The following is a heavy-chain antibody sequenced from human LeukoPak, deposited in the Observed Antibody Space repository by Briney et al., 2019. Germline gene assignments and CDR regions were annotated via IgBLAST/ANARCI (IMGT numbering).Heavy chain of an antibody. CDR1: GASINTYY. D-gene: IGHD3-10*01. CDR3: ARVLRPMASQYYFDY. Sequence: SETLSLTCTVSGASINTYYWGWIRQPPGKGLEWIGYIYYSGTTSYNPSLKTRVTISIDTSKNQFSLKLSSATAADTAVYYCARVLRPMASQYYFDYWGQGTLVAVSS. V-gene: IGHV4-59*01. CDR2: IYYSGTT. J-gene: IGHJ4*02.